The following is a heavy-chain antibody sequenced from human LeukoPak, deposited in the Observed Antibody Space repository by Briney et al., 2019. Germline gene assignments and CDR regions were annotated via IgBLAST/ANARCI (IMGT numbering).Heavy chain of an antibody. CDR1: GYSFTSYW. V-gene: IGHV5-51*01. CDR2: IYPGDSDT. J-gene: IGHJ5*02. D-gene: IGHD3-3*01. Sequence: GESLKISCKGSGYSFTSYWIGWVRQMPGKGLEWMGIIYPGDSDTRYSPSFQGQVTISADKSISTAYLQWSSLKASDTVMYYCARGGAYYDFWSGYLGWFDPWGQGTLVTVSS. CDR3: ARGGAYYDFWSGYLGWFDP.